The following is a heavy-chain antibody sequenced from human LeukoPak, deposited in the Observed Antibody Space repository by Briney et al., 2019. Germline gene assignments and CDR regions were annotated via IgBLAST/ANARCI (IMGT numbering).Heavy chain of an antibody. CDR1: GFTFNSYA. V-gene: IGHV3-23*01. D-gene: IGHD2-2*01. CDR2: ISGGGGTT. J-gene: IGHJ4*02. CDR3: AKAIGYCSSISCSPFDY. Sequence: GGSLRLSCAASGFTFNSYAMSWVRQAPGKGLEWVSAISGGGGTTYYADSVKGRFTISRDNSKNTLCLQMNSLRAEDTAVYYCAKAIGYCSSISCSPFDYWGQGTLVTVSS.